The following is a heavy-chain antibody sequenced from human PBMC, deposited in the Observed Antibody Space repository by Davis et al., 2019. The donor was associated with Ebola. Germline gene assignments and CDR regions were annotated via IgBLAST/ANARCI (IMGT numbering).Heavy chain of an antibody. CDR1: GGSISSGGYS. CDR3: ARGPPKEWQLAADAFDI. D-gene: IGHD6-6*01. CDR2: INHSGST. J-gene: IGHJ3*02. V-gene: IGHV4-30-2*01. Sequence: PSETLSLTCAVSGGSISSGGYSWSWIRQPPGKGLEWIGEINHSGSTNYNPSLKSRVTISVDTSKNQFSLKLSSVTAADTAVYYCARGPPKEWQLAADAFDIWGQGTMVTVSS.